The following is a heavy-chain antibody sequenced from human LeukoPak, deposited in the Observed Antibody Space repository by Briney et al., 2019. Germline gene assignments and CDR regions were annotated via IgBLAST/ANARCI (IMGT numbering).Heavy chain of an antibody. CDR3: ARGGTHTSGYSYLLA. J-gene: IGHJ4*02. Sequence: HTGGSLRLSCAASGFTFSDHYMDWVRQAPGKGLEWVGRTRIKATSYTTTYAASVKGRFTISRDDSKNSIYLQMNSLKTKDTAVYYCARGGTHTSGYSYLLAWGQGTLVTVSS. CDR1: GFTFSDHY. V-gene: IGHV3-72*01. D-gene: IGHD5-18*01. CDR2: TRIKATSYTT.